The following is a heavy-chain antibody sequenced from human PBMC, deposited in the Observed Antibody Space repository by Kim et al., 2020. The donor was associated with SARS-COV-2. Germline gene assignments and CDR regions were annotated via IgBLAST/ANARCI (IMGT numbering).Heavy chain of an antibody. CDR2: IIPIFGTA. Sequence: SVKVSCKASGGTFSSYAISWVRQAPGQGLEWMGGIIPIFGTANYAQKFQGRVTITADASTSTAYMELSSLRSEDTAVYYCACPPYYDFWCGYYYFDYWGQGTLVTVSS. D-gene: IGHD3-3*01. CDR3: ACPPYYDFWCGYYYFDY. V-gene: IGHV1-69*13. CDR1: GGTFSSYA. J-gene: IGHJ4*03.